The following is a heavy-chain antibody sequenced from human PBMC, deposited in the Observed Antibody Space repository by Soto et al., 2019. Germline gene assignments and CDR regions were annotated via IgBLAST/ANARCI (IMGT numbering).Heavy chain of an antibody. CDR2: ISGSGGST. V-gene: IGHV3-23*01. CDR1: GFTFSSYA. D-gene: IGHD3-16*02. Sequence: PGGSLRLSCAASGFTFSSYAMSWVRQAPGKGLEWVSAISGSGGSTYYADSVKGRFTISRDNSKNTLYLQMNSLRAEDTAVYYCAKDLYDYVWGSYRSHLFDCWGQGTLVTVS. CDR3: AKDLYDYVWGSYRSHLFDC. J-gene: IGHJ4*02.